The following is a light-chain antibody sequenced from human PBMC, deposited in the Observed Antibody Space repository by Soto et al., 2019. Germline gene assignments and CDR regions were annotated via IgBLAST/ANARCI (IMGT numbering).Light chain of an antibody. V-gene: IGKV3-11*01. J-gene: IGKJ4*01. CDR2: DAF. CDR3: QQRKNWPRT. Sequence: EIVLTQSPSTLSVSAGERATLSCRASRTINNYLHWYQQKPGQAPRLLIYDAFYRAAGVPARFSGVGSGTDFTLTISSLEPEDFAFYYCQQRKNWPRTFGGGTRVEI. CDR1: RTINNY.